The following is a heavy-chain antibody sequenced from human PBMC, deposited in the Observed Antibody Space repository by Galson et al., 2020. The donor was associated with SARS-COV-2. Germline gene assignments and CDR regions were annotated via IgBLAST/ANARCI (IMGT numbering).Heavy chain of an antibody. J-gene: IGHJ1*01. V-gene: IGHV3-23*01. CDR2: IGAGGDT. D-gene: IGHD6-19*01. Sequence: ESLKISCVTSGFTFNNYAMGWVRQAPGKGLEWVSLIGAGGDTYYADSVEGRFTISRDNLRNTLSLEMNSLRVDDTALYYCAKEAGTGWATDYFQHWGKGTLVTVSS. CDR3: AKEAGTGWATDYFQH. CDR1: GFTFNNYA.